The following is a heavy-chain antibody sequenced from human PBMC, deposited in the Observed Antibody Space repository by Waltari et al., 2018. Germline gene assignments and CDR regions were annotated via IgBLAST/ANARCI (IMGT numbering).Heavy chain of an antibody. V-gene: IGHV3-73*01. CDR3: TGGAVTGTDF. Sequence: EVQVVESGGGLVQPGGSLKLSCATSGFTFSVSTIHWVRQTSGKGLEWSGRIRSKPNKYATRYTASVEGRFTISRDDSENTAYLQMSSLMTEDTAVYYCTGGAVTGTDFWGQGTLVTVSS. D-gene: IGHD6-13*01. CDR1: GFTFSVST. CDR2: IRSKPNKYAT. J-gene: IGHJ4*02.